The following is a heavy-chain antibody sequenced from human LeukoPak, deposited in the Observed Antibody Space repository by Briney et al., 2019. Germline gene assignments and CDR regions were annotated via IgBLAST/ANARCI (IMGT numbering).Heavy chain of an antibody. CDR1: GFTFSSYG. J-gene: IGHJ4*02. CDR3: AKGFGGSIQLFDY. D-gene: IGHD1-1*01. CDR2: ISGSGGST. Sequence: SGGSLRLSCAASGFTFSSYGMSWVRQAPGKGLEWVSAISGSGGSTYYADSVKGRFTISRDNSKNTLYLQMNSLRAEDTAVYYCAKGFGGSIQLFDYWGQGTLVTVSS. V-gene: IGHV3-23*01.